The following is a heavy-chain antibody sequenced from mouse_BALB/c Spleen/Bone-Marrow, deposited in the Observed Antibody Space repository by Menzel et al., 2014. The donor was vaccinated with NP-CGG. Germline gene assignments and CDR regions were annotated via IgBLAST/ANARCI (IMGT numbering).Heavy chain of an antibody. CDR3: ARKYVNVPHFMDY. J-gene: IGHJ4*01. CDR1: GYTFTSYT. Sequence: QVQLQQSAVELARPGDSVKMTCKASGYTFTSYTIHWIRQRPGQGLEWIGYIHPSSGYTEYSQKFQDKTALTADKSSTTAYMQLSSLTSEDSAVYYCARKYVNVPHFMDYWGQGTSVTVSS. V-gene: IGHV1-4*02. CDR2: IHPSSGYT. D-gene: IGHD2-10*02.